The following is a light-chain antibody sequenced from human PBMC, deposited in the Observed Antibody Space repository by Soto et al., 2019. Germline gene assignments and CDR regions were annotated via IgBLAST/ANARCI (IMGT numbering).Light chain of an antibody. CDR3: QQYIRRPLS. CDR2: DAS. V-gene: IGKV3-15*01. J-gene: IGKJ5*01. CDR1: QDVTNS. Sequence: EILMTQSPATLSLSPGEGVTLSCSAAQDVTNSVAWYQQKSGQAPRLLIYDASARASGVSARFSGSGSGTDFTLTISGLQAEDFAVYFCQQYIRRPLSFGQGTRLEIK.